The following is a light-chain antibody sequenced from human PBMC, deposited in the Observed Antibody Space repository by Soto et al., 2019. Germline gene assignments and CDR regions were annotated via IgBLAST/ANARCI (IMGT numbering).Light chain of an antibody. J-gene: IGKJ5*01. Sequence: DIQMTQSPSSLSASVVDRVTITFRASQVISTYLNWYQQKPGRAPKLLIYDFFNLQSGVPSRFSGSGSGTEFTLTISSLQPDDSATYYCQQYHSFSFTFGQGTRLENK. CDR3: QQYHSFSFT. CDR1: QVISTY. CDR2: DFF. V-gene: IGKV1-5*01.